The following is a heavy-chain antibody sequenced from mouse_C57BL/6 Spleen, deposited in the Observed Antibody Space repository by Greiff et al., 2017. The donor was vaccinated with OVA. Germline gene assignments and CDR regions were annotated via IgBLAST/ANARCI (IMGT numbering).Heavy chain of an antibody. J-gene: IGHJ1*03. Sequence: DVQLQESGPGLVKPSQSLSLTCSVTGYSITSGYYWNWLRQFPGKKLEWMGYISYDGSNYYNQSLKNRITITRDTSKNQFFLKLNSVTTEDTATYYCARAPHDYAWYFDVWGTGTTVTVSS. CDR1: GYSITSGYY. D-gene: IGHD2-4*01. V-gene: IGHV3-6*01. CDR3: ARAPHDYAWYFDV. CDR2: ISYDGSN.